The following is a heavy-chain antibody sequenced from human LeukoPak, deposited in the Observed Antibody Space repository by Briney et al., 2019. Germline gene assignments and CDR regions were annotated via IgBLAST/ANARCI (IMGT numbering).Heavy chain of an antibody. V-gene: IGHV4-39*07. J-gene: IGHJ4*02. Sequence: SETLSLTCTVSGGSISSSSYYWGWIRQPPGKGLEWIGSIYYSGSTYYNPSLKSRVTISVDTSKNQFSLKLSSVTAADTAVYYCARYAVTTLNFDYWGQGTLVTASS. CDR1: GGSISSSSYY. CDR2: IYYSGST. D-gene: IGHD4-17*01. CDR3: ARYAVTTLNFDY.